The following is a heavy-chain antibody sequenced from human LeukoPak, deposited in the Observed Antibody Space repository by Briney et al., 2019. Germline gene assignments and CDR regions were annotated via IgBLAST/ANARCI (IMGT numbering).Heavy chain of an antibody. CDR2: IIPIFGTA. D-gene: IGHD2-8*01. V-gene: IGHV1-69*01. Sequence: GSSVKVSCKASGGTFSSYAISWVRQAPGQGLEWMGGIIPIFGTANYAQKFQGRVTITADESTSTAYMELGSLRSEDTAVYYCARQGSRCNGVCSFDYWGQGTLVTVSS. CDR3: ARQGSRCNGVCSFDY. CDR1: GGTFSSYA. J-gene: IGHJ4*02.